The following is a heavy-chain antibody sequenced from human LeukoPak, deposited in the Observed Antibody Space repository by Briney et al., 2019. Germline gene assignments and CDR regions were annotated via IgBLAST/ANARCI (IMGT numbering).Heavy chain of an antibody. V-gene: IGHV3-23*01. Sequence: GGSLSLACAASGFTFSSYAMSWVRQAPAKGLDWVAAISGRGGKTYYADSVKGRFTITRDNSKKPLYRQLNRLRAEHTAVYYCAKSLLPEVWLPIHPYSYYGMDVWGQGTTVTVSS. CDR1: GFTFSSYA. CDR2: ISGRGGKT. CDR3: AKSLLPEVWLPIHPYSYYGMDV. J-gene: IGHJ6*02. D-gene: IGHD6-19*01.